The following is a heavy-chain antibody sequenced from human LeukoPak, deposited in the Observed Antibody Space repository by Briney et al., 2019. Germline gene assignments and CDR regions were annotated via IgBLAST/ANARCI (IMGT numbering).Heavy chain of an antibody. D-gene: IGHD1-1*01. V-gene: IGHV3-48*01. J-gene: IGHJ5*02. CDR2: ISSSSSAI. Sequence: PGGSLRLSCAASGFTFSNYTMNWVRQAPGKGLEWVSYISSSSSAIFYADSVMGRFTISRDNARNSLYLQMNSLRAEDTAVYYCARTRFNYQLLPLNWFDPWGQGTLVTVSS. CDR1: GFTFSNYT. CDR3: ARTRFNYQLLPLNWFDP.